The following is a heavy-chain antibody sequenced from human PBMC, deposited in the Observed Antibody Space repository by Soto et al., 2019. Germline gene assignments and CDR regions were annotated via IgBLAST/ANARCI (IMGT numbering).Heavy chain of an antibody. J-gene: IGHJ3*01. Sequence: PGESLKISCKGSGYSFAGYWIGWVRQMPGKGLDWMGVIYPGDSDTRYSPSFHGQVTTSADKSISTAYLQWSSLKASDTAMYFCARLPGVRGVFDRFNVWGQGTMVTVSS. V-gene: IGHV5-51*01. CDR1: GYSFAGYW. CDR2: IYPGDSDT. D-gene: IGHD3-10*01. CDR3: ARLPGVRGVFDRFNV.